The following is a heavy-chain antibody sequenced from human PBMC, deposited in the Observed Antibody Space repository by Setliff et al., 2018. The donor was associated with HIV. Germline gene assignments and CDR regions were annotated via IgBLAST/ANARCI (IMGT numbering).Heavy chain of an antibody. Sequence: SGPTLVNPPQPVTLTCTFSGFTVTGGGVGVGWIRQPPGKGLEWLALIFGDDDKRYTPSLRRRLSITKDTSKSQVTLTMTNMDPVDTATYYCAHMNYDLLTGYYTGFDYWGQGVLVTVSS. CDR3: AHMNYDLLTGYYTGFDY. CDR2: IFGDDDK. CDR1: GFTVTGGGVG. J-gene: IGHJ4*02. D-gene: IGHD3-9*01. V-gene: IGHV2-5*02.